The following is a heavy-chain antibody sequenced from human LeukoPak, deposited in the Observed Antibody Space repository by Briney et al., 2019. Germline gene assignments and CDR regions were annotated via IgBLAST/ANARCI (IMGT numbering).Heavy chain of an antibody. J-gene: IGHJ4*02. D-gene: IGHD1-14*01. CDR3: VKDNPLDY. CDR1: GFTFSNYG. Sequence: SGGSLRLSCGASGFTFSNYGMLWVRQAPGKGLDWAAFIRYDGNNKLYADSVKGRFTISRDNSKNTLYLHINSLRAEDTAVYYCVKDNPLDYWGQGTLVIVSS. V-gene: IGHV3-30*02. CDR2: IRYDGNNK.